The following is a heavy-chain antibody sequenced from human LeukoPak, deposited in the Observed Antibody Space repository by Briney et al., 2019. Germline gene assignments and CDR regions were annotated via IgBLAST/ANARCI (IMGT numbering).Heavy chain of an antibody. V-gene: IGHV4-61*01. CDR2: IYSSGDT. CDR1: GGSVTSGTYD. Sequence: PSETLSLTCGVSGGSVTSGTYDWNWIRQPPGKALEWIGRIYSSGDTNYNASLKSRLSISLDTSKNQFSLNLHSVTAADTAVYYCARQFAYWGQGTLVTVSS. CDR3: ARQFAY. J-gene: IGHJ4*02.